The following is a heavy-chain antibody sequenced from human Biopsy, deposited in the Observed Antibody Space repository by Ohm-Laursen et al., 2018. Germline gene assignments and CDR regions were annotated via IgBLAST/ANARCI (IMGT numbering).Heavy chain of an antibody. CDR2: MNPNSGNT. V-gene: IGHV1-8*01. CDR1: GYTFNTYD. CDR3: AREGAFGDTDAYYGLDV. D-gene: IGHD3-16*01. J-gene: IGHJ6*02. Sequence: SVKVSCKASGYTFNTYDINWVRQAAGQGPEWMGWMNPNSGNTGFAQKFQGRITMTRSTSITTAYMELTNLRSEDTAVHYCAREGAFGDTDAYYGLDVWGLGTTVTVSS.